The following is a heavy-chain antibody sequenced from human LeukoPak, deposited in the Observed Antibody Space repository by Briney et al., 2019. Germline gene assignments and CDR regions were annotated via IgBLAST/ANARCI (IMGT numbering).Heavy chain of an antibody. CDR1: GLSISNDR. J-gene: IGHJ4*02. CDR3: TLIQGWGSGSYYLDY. CDR2: VKSKAAGETT. Sequence: GGSLRLSCEASGLSISNDRMSWVRQAPGKGLEWVGRVKSKAAGETTHYAAPVNGRFSISRDDSKNTLYLQMNSLKTEDTGVYYCTLIQGWGSGSYYLDYWGQGTLVTVSS. V-gene: IGHV3-15*01. D-gene: IGHD3-10*01.